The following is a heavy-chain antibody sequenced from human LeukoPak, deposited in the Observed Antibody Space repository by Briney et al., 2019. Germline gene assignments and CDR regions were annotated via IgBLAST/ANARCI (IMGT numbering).Heavy chain of an antibody. CDR3: ARGDRAVAGAWGWFDP. CDR1: GGSINSYY. Sequence: PSETLSLTCTVSGGSINSYYWSWIRQPAGKGLEWIGRIHASGSTNYNPSLKSRVTMSVDTPKNQFSLKLSSVTAADTAIYFCARGDRAVAGAWGWFDPWGQGTLVTVSS. D-gene: IGHD6-19*01. J-gene: IGHJ5*02. V-gene: IGHV4-4*07. CDR2: IHASGST.